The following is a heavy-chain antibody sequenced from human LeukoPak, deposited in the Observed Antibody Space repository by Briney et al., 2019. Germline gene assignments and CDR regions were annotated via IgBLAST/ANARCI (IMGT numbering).Heavy chain of an antibody. CDR1: GFTFSSYA. D-gene: IGHD5-18*01. CDR2: ISINGKTI. V-gene: IGHV3-74*01. CDR3: ARGGGYSYGATDY. Sequence: GGSLRLSCAASGFTFSSYAMSWVRQAPGKGLEWVSHISINGKTIRYAGSVQGRFTTSRDNAKNTLYLQMNSLRAEDAAVYYCARGGGYSYGATDYWGQGTLVTVSS. J-gene: IGHJ4*02.